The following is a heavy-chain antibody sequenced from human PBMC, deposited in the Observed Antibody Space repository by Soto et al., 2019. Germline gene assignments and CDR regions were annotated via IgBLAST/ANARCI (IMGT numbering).Heavy chain of an antibody. D-gene: IGHD6-13*01. Sequence: GGSLRLSCKGSGYSFTSYWIGWVRQMPGKGLEWMGIIYPGDSDTRYSPSFQGQVTISADKSISTAYLQWSSLKASDTAMYYCARRFPFYSSSYDAFDIWGQGTMVTVSS. CDR3: ARRFPFYSSSYDAFDI. V-gene: IGHV5-51*01. CDR1: GYSFTSYW. CDR2: IYPGDSDT. J-gene: IGHJ3*02.